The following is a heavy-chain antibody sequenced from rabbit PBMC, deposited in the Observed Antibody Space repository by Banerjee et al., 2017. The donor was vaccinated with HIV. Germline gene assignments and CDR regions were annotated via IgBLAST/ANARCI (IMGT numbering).Heavy chain of an antibody. Sequence: QEQLVESGGGLVQPGASLTLTCKASGLDFSSSDWIYWVRQAPGKGLEWIACIAADSSGSTYYASWAKGRFTISRTSSTTVTLQLNSLTAADTATYFCTANFDLWGPGTLVTVS. CDR3: TANFDL. CDR1: GLDFSSSDW. CDR2: IAADSSGST. V-gene: IGHV1S45*01. J-gene: IGHJ4*01.